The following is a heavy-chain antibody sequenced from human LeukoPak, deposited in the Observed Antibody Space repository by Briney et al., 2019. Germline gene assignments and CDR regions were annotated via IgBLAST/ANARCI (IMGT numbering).Heavy chain of an antibody. J-gene: IGHJ1*01. Sequence: ASVKVSCTASGYTFTSYGISWVRQAPGQGLECMGWISAYNGNTNYAQKLQGRVTMTTDTSTSTAYMELRSLRSDDTAVYYCARDNGYFEYFQHWGQGTLVTVSS. CDR1: GYTFTSYG. V-gene: IGHV1-18*01. CDR3: ARDNGYFEYFQH. CDR2: ISAYNGNT. D-gene: IGHD5-24*01.